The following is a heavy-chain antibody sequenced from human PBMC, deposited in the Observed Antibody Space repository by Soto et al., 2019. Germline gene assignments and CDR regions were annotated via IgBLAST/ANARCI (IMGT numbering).Heavy chain of an antibody. CDR3: ARRPLGSGNRYYAFDL. CDR2: IYYSASS. J-gene: IGHJ3*01. D-gene: IGHD1-26*01. V-gene: IGHV4-39*02. CDR1: GGSIRSSSYD. Sequence: PSETLSLTCTVFGGSIRSSSYDWGWLCQPPGKGLEWIGSIYYSASSYYNPSLKSQVTISLDTSKNHFSLNLNSVTAADTAVYYCARRPLGSGNRYYAFDLWGQGTVVTVSS.